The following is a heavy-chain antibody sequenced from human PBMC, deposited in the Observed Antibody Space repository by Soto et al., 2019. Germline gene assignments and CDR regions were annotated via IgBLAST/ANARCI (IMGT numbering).Heavy chain of an antibody. Sequence: ASVKLSCKASGYTFTSYAMHWVRQAPGQRLEWMGWINAGNGNTKYSQKFRGRVTITRDTSASTAYMELSSLRSEDTAVYYCASLYYDFWSGYYPTRDAFDIWGQGTMVTVSS. CDR1: GYTFTSYA. V-gene: IGHV1-3*01. J-gene: IGHJ3*02. D-gene: IGHD3-3*01. CDR2: INAGNGNT. CDR3: ASLYYDFWSGYYPTRDAFDI.